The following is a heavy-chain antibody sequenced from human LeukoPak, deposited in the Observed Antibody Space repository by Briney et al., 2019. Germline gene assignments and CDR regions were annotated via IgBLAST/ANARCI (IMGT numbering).Heavy chain of an antibody. Sequence: GGSLRLSCVASGFTFSSYSMNWVRQAPGKGLEWVSYISSSSSTIYYADSVKGRFTISRDNAKNSLYLQMNSLRAEDTAVYYCARDGLPYVLRFLEWTYWGQGTLVTVSS. CDR1: GFTFSSYS. D-gene: IGHD3-3*01. CDR2: ISSSSSTI. V-gene: IGHV3-48*01. J-gene: IGHJ4*02. CDR3: ARDGLPYVLRFLEWTY.